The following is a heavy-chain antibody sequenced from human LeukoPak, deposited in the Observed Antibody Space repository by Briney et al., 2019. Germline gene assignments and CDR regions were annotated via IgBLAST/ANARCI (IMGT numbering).Heavy chain of an antibody. J-gene: IGHJ6*02. CDR2: ISNAGSTI. Sequence: PGGSLRLSCAASGFSFSDYYISWIRQAPGKGLEWVSYISNAGSTIYYADSMKGRFTISRDNAKNSLYLQMNSLGAEDTAVYYCARVYDFWSGYSTYYGMDVWGQGTTVTVSS. V-gene: IGHV3-11*01. D-gene: IGHD3-3*01. CDR1: GFSFSDYY. CDR3: ARVYDFWSGYSTYYGMDV.